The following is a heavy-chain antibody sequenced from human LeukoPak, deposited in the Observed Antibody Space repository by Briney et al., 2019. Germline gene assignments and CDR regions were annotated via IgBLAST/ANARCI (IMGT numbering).Heavy chain of an antibody. CDR3: AKDSSDYYDSSGYYS. D-gene: IGHD3-22*01. CDR1: GFTFSSYS. CDR2: ISSSSSYI. Sequence: GGSLRLSCAASGFTFSSYSMNWVRQAPGKGLEWVSSISSSSSYIYYADSVKGRFTISRDNSKNTLYLQMNSLRAEDTAVYYCAKDSSDYYDSSGYYSWGQGTLVTVSS. V-gene: IGHV3-21*04. J-gene: IGHJ4*02.